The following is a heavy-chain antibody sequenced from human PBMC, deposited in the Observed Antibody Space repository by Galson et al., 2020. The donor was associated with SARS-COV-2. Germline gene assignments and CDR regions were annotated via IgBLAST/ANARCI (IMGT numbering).Heavy chain of an antibody. Sequence: SETLSLTCTVSGGSISSSSYYWGWIRQPPGKGLEWIGSIYYSGSTYYNPSLKSRVTISVDTSKNQFSLKLSSVTAADTAVYYCARHGGVDYWGQGTLVTVSS. V-gene: IGHV4-39*01. CDR3: ARHGGVDY. CDR1: GGSISSSSYY. J-gene: IGHJ4*02. CDR2: IYYSGST. D-gene: IGHD3-3*01.